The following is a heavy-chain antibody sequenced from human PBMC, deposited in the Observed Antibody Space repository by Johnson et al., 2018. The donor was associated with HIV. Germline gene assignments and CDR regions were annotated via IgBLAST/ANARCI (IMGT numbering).Heavy chain of an antibody. J-gene: IGHJ3*02. CDR1: GFTFGSYG. CDR2: ISYDGSNK. V-gene: IGHV3-30*03. Sequence: QVQLVESGGGVVQPGRSLRLSCAASGFTFGSYGIHWVRQAPGKGLEWVAVISYDGSNKYYADSVKGRFTIFRDNSKNTLYLQMSSLRTEDTAVYYCARDLDLREDLAFDIWGQGTMVTVSS. D-gene: IGHD1-1*01. CDR3: ARDLDLREDLAFDI.